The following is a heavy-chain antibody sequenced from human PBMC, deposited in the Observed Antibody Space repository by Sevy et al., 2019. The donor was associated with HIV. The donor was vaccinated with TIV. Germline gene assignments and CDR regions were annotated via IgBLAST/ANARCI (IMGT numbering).Heavy chain of an antibody. D-gene: IGHD1-26*01. J-gene: IGHJ4*02. CDR2: ITGSGDST. CDR3: ASHGGSYPRHYIDY. V-gene: IGHV3-23*01. Sequence: GESLKISCAASGFTFNTYAMSWVRQAPGRGLEWVSGITGSGDSTYYVDSVKGRFTISRDNSKDTLYLQMNSLRAEDTAVYYCASHGGSYPRHYIDYWAQGTLVTVSS. CDR1: GFTFNTYA.